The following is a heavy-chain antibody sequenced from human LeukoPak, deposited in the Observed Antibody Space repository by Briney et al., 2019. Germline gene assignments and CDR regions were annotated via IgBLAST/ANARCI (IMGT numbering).Heavy chain of an antibody. V-gene: IGHV3-30*19. CDR2: ISHTGHHK. J-gene: IGHJ6*03. D-gene: IGHD2-8*02. CDR3: AKNRGHCVDGVCHNYYYMDV. CDR1: GFTISWFG. Sequence: PGGSLRLSCAASGFTISWFGMHWVRQAPGKGLEWVAAISHTGHHKSYADSVRGRFTISRDNSNNTLYLQMNSLRPEDTALYYCAKNRGHCVDGVCHNYYYMDVWGRGTTVTVSS.